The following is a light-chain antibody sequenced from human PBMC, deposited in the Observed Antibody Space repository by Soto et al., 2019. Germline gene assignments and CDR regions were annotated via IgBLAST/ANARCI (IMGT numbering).Light chain of an antibody. V-gene: IGKV3-20*01. CDR3: QQNSRTWS. CDR2: GAS. Sequence: EIVLTQSPGTLSLSPGERATLSCRASQSVSSSYLAWYQQKPGQAPRLLIYGASSRATGIPDRFSSSGSGTDFTLTISRLGPVDFAVYYGQQNSRTWSFGQRTKVDIK. J-gene: IGKJ1*01. CDR1: QSVSSSY.